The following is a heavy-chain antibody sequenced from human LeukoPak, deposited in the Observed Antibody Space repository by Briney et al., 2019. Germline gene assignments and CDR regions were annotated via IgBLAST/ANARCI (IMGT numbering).Heavy chain of an antibody. J-gene: IGHJ1*01. CDR1: GFTFRRYA. D-gene: IGHD3-3*01. V-gene: IGHV3-23*01. CDR2: ISENGGRT. CDR3: ARGGMSYYDFWSGHSEFQH. Sequence: GGSLRLSCAASGFTFRRYAMSWVRQAPGKGLEWISVISENGGRTYYADSVKGRFTISRDNAKNSLYLQMNSLRVEDTAVYYCARGGMSYYDFWSGHSEFQHWGQGTLVTVSS.